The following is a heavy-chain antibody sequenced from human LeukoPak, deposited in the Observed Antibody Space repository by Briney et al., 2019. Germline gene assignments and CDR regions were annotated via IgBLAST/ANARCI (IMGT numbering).Heavy chain of an antibody. J-gene: IGHJ5*02. V-gene: IGHV1-46*01. CDR1: GYTFTSYY. D-gene: IGHD3-3*01. Sequence: ASVKVSCKASGYTFTSYYMHWVRQAPGQGLEWMGIIGPSGGSTSYAQKFQGRVTMTRDTSTSTVYMELSSLRSEDTAVYYCAREALYYDFWSGYYGGDYWFDPWGQGTLVTVSS. CDR2: IGPSGGST. CDR3: AREALYYDFWSGYYGGDYWFDP.